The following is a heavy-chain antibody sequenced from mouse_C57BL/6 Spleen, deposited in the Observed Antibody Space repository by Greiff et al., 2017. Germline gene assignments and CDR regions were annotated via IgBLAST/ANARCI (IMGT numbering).Heavy chain of an antibody. CDR3: ARNDYGSSYGFAY. CDR2: IYPRDGST. V-gene: IGHV1-78*01. D-gene: IGHD1-1*01. CDR1: GYNFTDHT. Sequence: QVQLQQSDAELVKPGASVKISCKVSGYNFTDHTIHWMKQRPEQGLEWIGYIYPRDGSTKYTEKFKGKATLTADISSSPAYMQLTSLTSEDSAVYFCARNDYGSSYGFAYWGQGTLVTVSA. J-gene: IGHJ3*01.